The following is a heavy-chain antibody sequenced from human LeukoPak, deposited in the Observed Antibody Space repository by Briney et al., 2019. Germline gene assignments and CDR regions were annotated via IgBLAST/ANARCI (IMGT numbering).Heavy chain of an antibody. CDR1: GFTFRSYA. J-gene: IGHJ4*02. CDR2: TSGSGGNT. D-gene: IGHD7-27*01. CDR3: AKDGGLWVSAHWGDS. Sequence: GGSLRLSCVASGFTFRSYAMSWVRQAPGKGLEWVSATSGSGGNTYYADSVKGRFTVSRDDSKSTLYLQMNSLRAEDTAVYYCAKDGGLWVSAHWGDSWGRGTLVTVSS. V-gene: IGHV3-23*01.